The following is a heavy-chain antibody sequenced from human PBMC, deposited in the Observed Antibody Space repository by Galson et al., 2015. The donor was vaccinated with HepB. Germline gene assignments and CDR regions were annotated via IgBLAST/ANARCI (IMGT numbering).Heavy chain of an antibody. J-gene: IGHJ4*02. V-gene: IGHV1-46*01. D-gene: IGHD3-22*01. CDR3: ARDPYYYDSSGYYPKYYFDY. CDR2: INPSGGST. CDR1: GYTFTSYY. Sequence: SVKVSCKASGYTFTSYYMHWVRQAPGQGLEWMGIINPSGGSTSYAQKFQGRVTMTRDTSTSTVYMELSSLRSEDTAVYYCARDPYYYDSSGYYPKYYFDYWGQGTLVTVSS.